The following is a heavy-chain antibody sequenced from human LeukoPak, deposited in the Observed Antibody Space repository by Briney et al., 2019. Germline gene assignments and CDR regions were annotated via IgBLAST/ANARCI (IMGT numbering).Heavy chain of an antibody. V-gene: IGHV1-2*02. CDR2: IDTNSGGT. CDR3: ARERVVGELDY. CDR1: GYTFTGYF. D-gene: IGHD1-26*01. Sequence: GASVKVSCKASGYTFTGYFVHWVRQAPGQGLEWMGWIDTNSGGTDYAQKFQGRVTMTRDTSISTAYMELSRLGSDDTALYYCARERVVGELDYWGQGTPVTVSS. J-gene: IGHJ4*02.